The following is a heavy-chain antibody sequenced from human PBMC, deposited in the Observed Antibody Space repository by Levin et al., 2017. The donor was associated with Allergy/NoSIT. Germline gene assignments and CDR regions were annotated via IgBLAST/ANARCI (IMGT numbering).Heavy chain of an antibody. CDR3: ARDGGYSSSWRWFDP. Sequence: SQTLSLTCTVSGGSISSGSYYWSWIRQPAGKGLEWIGRIYTSGSTNYNPSLKSRVTISVDTSKNQFSLKLSSVTAADTAVYYCARDGGYSSSWRWFDPWGQGTLVTVSS. J-gene: IGHJ5*02. D-gene: IGHD6-13*01. CDR1: GGSISSGSYY. V-gene: IGHV4-61*02. CDR2: IYTSGST.